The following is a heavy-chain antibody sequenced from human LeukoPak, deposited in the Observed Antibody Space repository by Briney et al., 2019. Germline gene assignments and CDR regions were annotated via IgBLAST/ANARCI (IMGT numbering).Heavy chain of an antibody. J-gene: IGHJ5*02. Sequence: SVNVSFRASGGTFSSYAISWVRQAPGQGLGWMGGIIPIFGTSNYAQQFQGRVTITADESTSTAYMELSSLRSEDTAVYYCARSPSSSWENWFDPWGQGTLVTVSS. V-gene: IGHV1-69*13. CDR3: ARSPSSSWENWFDP. CDR1: GGTFSSYA. D-gene: IGHD6-13*01. CDR2: IIPIFGTS.